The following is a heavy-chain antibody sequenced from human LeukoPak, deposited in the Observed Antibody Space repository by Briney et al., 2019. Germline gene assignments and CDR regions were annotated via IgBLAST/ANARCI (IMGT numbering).Heavy chain of an antibody. CDR3: ARGISTVTEYYFDY. V-gene: IGHV4-59*01. D-gene: IGHD4-17*01. CDR2: IYYSGST. CDR1: GGSISSYY. Sequence: PSETLSLNCTVSGGSISSYYWSWIRQPPGKGLEWIGYIYYSGSTNYNPSLKSRVTISVDTSKNQFSLKLSSVIAADTAVYYCARGISTVTEYYFDYWGQGTLVTVSS. J-gene: IGHJ4*02.